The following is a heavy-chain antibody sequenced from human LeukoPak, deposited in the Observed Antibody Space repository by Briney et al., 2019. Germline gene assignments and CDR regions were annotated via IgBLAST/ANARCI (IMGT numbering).Heavy chain of an antibody. CDR2: INHSGST. D-gene: IGHD6-13*01. CDR1: GFTFSRYT. CDR3: ARQSSSSWMRY. J-gene: IGHJ4*02. Sequence: GSLRLSCGASGFTFSRYTMNWVRQAPGKGLEWIGEINHSGSTNYNPSLKSRVTISVDTSKNQFSLKLSSVTAADTAVYYCARQSSSSWMRYWGQGTLVTVSS. V-gene: IGHV4-34*01.